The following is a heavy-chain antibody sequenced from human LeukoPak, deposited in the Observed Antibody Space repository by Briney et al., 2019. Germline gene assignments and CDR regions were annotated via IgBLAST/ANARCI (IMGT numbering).Heavy chain of an antibody. D-gene: IGHD3-10*01. CDR2: IYPDDSDI. CDR3: ARHGRGSRSPNAFDF. V-gene: IGHV5-51*01. Sequence: GESLKISCKGSGYSFTDYWIGWVRQMPGKGLQWMAIIYPDDSDIGYSPSFQGQVTISADKSIITAYLQWSSLKASDTAMYYCARHGRGSRSPNAFDFWGQGTMVTVSS. CDR1: GYSFTDYW. J-gene: IGHJ3*01.